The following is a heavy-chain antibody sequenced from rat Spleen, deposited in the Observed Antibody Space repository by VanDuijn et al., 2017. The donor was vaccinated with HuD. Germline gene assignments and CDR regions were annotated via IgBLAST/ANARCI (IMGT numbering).Heavy chain of an antibody. V-gene: IGHV2-41*01. Sequence: QVQLKESGPGLVQPSQTLSLTCTVAGFSLTSYNVHWIRQPPGKGPEWMGVIWNIGGTRYNSPLKSRLRISRDTSKSQVLLKMNSLQTEDTAMYFCARYGRATGFDYWGQGVMVTVSS. J-gene: IGHJ2*01. CDR2: IWNIGGT. CDR3: ARYGRATGFDY. CDR1: GFSLTSYN. D-gene: IGHD1-11*01.